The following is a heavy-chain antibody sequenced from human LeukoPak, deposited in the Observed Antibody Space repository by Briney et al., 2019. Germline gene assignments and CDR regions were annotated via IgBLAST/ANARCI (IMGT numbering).Heavy chain of an antibody. D-gene: IGHD3-22*01. J-gene: IGHJ1*01. Sequence: SETLSLTCTVSGGSISSGGYYWSWIRQHPGKGLEWIGYIYYSGSPYYNPSHKSRLTISVDTSKNQFSLQLTSVTAADTAVYYCARAYSYYYDSSGYYAPKYFQHWGQGTLVTVSS. CDR2: IYYSGSP. V-gene: IGHV4-31*03. CDR3: ARAYSYYYDSSGYYAPKYFQH. CDR1: GGSISSGGYY.